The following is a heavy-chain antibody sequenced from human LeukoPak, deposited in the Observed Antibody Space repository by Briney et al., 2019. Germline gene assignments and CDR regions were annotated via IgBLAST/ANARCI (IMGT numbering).Heavy chain of an antibody. Sequence: GRSLRLSCAASGFTFSSYAMRWVRQAPGKGLEWVAVISYDGSNKYYADSVKGRFTISRDNSKNTLYLQMNSLRAEDTAVYYCARDRVAAAALYGMDVWGQGTTVTVSS. CDR2: ISYDGSNK. D-gene: IGHD6-13*01. CDR1: GFTFSSYA. V-gene: IGHV3-30-3*01. J-gene: IGHJ6*02. CDR3: ARDRVAAAALYGMDV.